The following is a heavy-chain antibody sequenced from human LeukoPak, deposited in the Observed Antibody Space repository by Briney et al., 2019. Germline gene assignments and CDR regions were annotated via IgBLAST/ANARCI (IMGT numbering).Heavy chain of an antibody. CDR1: GGSISSHY. Sequence: SETLSLTCTVPGGSISSHYWSWIRQPPGKGLEWIGYIYYSGSTNYNPSLKSRVTISVDTSKNPFSLKLSSVTAADTAVYYCARALLWFGELPNNWFDPWGQGTLVTVSS. D-gene: IGHD3-10*01. CDR2: IYYSGST. CDR3: ARALLWFGELPNNWFDP. V-gene: IGHV4-59*11. J-gene: IGHJ5*02.